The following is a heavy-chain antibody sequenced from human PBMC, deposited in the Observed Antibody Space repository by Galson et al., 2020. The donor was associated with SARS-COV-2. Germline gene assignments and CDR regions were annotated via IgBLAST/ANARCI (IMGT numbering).Heavy chain of an antibody. CDR3: AKEGVTMNSSPFDQ. V-gene: IGHV3-23*01. J-gene: IGHJ4*02. CDR1: GFDFSRYV. Sequence: GESLKISCAASGFDFSRYVMTWIRQAPGKGLEWVSSITNYAVRSDYADAVTGRFTISRDNYKKTLYLQMDSLTVEDTAVYYCAKEGVTMNSSPFDQWGQGTLVTVSS. D-gene: IGHD3-10*01. CDR2: ITNYAVRS.